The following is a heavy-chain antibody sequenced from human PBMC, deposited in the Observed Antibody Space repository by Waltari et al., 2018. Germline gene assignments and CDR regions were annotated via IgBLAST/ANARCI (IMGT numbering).Heavy chain of an antibody. V-gene: IGHV1-69*05. D-gene: IGHD4-17*01. CDR1: GGTFSSYA. Sequence: QVQLVQSGAEVKKPGSSVKVSCKASGGTFSSYAISWVRQAPGQGLEWMGGGIPIFGTANYAQKFQGRVTITTDESTSTAYMELSSLRSEDTAVYYCARDSGASWVGDYLPEYFQHWGQGTLVTVSS. CDR3: ARDSGASWVGDYLPEYFQH. CDR2: GIPIFGTA. J-gene: IGHJ1*01.